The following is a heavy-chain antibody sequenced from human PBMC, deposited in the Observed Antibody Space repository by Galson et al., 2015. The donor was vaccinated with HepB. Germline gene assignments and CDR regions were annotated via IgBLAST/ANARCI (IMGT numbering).Heavy chain of an antibody. CDR1: GFTFSSYG. Sequence: SLRLSCAASGFTFSSYGMHWVRQAPGKGLEWVAVISYDGSNKYYADSVKGRFTISRDNSKNTLYLQMNSLRAEDTAVYYCAKVAFGGYYVPHFDYSGQVTLVTVSS. V-gene: IGHV3-30*18. D-gene: IGHD4-17*01. CDR2: ISYDGSNK. CDR3: AKVAFGGYYVPHFDY. J-gene: IGHJ4*02.